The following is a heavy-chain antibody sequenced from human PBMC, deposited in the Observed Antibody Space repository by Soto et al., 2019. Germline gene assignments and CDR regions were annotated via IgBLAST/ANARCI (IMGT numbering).Heavy chain of an antibody. Sequence: PSETLSLTCIVSGASFTSSSFYWVWIRQPPGKGLEWIGSIYYDGTTYYNPSLKSRATVSVDTSNNHFSLKLNSVTAADTAVYYCARDLMPGAANWQEYFQYWGQGTLVTVSS. CDR1: GASFTSSSFY. J-gene: IGHJ1*01. CDR3: ARDLMPGAANWQEYFQY. D-gene: IGHD6-13*01. V-gene: IGHV4-39*02. CDR2: IYYDGTT.